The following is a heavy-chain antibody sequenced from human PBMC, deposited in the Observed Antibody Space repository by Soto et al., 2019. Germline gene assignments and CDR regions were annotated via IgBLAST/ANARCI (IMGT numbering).Heavy chain of an antibody. CDR2: VGHSGST. D-gene: IGHD2-21*02. Sequence: PSETLSLTCTFSGCSISSGGYYLSWIRKHPGKGLEWIGSVGHSGSTYYTPSLKSRVTMSVDTSKIQFSLNLASVTAADTAVYFCARLQRSCSGGDCSYFDYWGQGALVTVSS. V-gene: IGHV4-39*01. CDR1: GCSISSGGYY. J-gene: IGHJ4*02. CDR3: ARLQRSCSGGDCSYFDY.